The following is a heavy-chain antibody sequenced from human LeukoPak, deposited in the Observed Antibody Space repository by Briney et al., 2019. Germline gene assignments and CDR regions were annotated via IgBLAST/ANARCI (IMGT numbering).Heavy chain of an antibody. D-gene: IGHD3-22*01. CDR3: ERLESSHYYDSSGYYFDAFDI. V-gene: IGHV3-21*01. CDR2: ISSSSSYI. J-gene: IGHJ3*02. Sequence: GGSLRLSCAASGFTFSRYSMNWVRQAPGKGLEWVSSISSSSSYIYDADSVKGRFTISRDNAKNSLYLRMNSLRAEDTAVYYCERLESSHYYDSSGYYFDAFDIWGQGTRVTVSS. CDR1: GFTFSRYS.